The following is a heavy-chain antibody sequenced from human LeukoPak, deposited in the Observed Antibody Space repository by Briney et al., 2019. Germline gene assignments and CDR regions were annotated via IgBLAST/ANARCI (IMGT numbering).Heavy chain of an antibody. J-gene: IGHJ4*02. CDR2: IIPLFSTT. CDR1: GGTFSSYA. Sequence: ASVKVSCKASGGTFSSYAINWVRQAPGQGLEWMGGIIPLFSTTTYAQKFQGRVTITADESTSTAYMELSSLTSEDTAMYYCTRLRHWSWGQGTLVSVPS. V-gene: IGHV1-69*01. CDR3: TRLRHWS.